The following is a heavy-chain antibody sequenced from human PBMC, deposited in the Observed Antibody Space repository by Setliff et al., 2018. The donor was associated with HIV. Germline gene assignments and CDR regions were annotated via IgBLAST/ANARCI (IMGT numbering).Heavy chain of an antibody. CDR2: INSRGDSD. J-gene: IGHJ4*02. Sequence: PGGSLRLSCAVSGFTFRSYEMSWVRQAPGKGLEWISYINSRGDSDHYADSVKGRFTISRDNAKSSLSLQMHNLRAEDTATYYCARNWDFYNSGSLVFDYWGQGTLVTRLL. V-gene: IGHV3-48*03. CDR3: ARNWDFYNSGSLVFDY. D-gene: IGHD3-10*01. CDR1: GFTFRSYE.